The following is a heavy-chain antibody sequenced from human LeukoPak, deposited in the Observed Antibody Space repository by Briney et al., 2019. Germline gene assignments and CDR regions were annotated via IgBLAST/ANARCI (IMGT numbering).Heavy chain of an antibody. J-gene: IGHJ4*02. Sequence: SETLSLTCTVSGASVSFYYWNWIRQPPGKGLEWIGYIYYTGNTNYNPSLKSRVTMSIDTSKHQFSLKLNSVTAADMAVYYCARRGRAAAANFDYWGQGTLVTVSS. CDR2: IYYTGNT. CDR1: GASVSFYY. V-gene: IGHV4-59*08. CDR3: ARRGRAAAANFDY. D-gene: IGHD6-13*01.